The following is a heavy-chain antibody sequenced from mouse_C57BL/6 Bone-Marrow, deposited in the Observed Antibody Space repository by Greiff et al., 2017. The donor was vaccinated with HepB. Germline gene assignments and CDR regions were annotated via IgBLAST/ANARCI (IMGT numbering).Heavy chain of an antibody. V-gene: IGHV1-50*01. CDR3: ARGGWLQWYCDV. CDR1: GYTFTSYW. D-gene: IGHD2-3*01. CDR2: IDPSDSYT. J-gene: IGHJ1*03. Sequence: QVQLQQPGAELVKPGASVKLSCKASGYTFTSYWMQWVKQRPGQGLEWIGEIDPSDSYTNYNQKFKGKATLTVDTASSTAYMQLSSLTSEDSAVYYSARGGWLQWYCDVWGTGTTVTVSS.